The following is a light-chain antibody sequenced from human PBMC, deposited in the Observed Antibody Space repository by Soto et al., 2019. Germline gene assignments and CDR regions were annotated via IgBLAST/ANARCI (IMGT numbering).Light chain of an antibody. CDR3: QHYNSYSEA. Sequence: DIQMTQSPSAMSASVGDRVTITCRASQAISHYLAWFHQRPGKVPKRLIYGASTLQSGVPSRFSGSGSGTDFTLTISSLQPDDFATYYCQHYNSYSEAFGQGTKVDIK. J-gene: IGKJ1*01. V-gene: IGKV1-17*03. CDR2: GAS. CDR1: QAISHY.